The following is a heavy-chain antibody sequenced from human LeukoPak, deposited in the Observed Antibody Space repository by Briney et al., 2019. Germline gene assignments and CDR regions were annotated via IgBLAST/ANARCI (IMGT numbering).Heavy chain of an antibody. J-gene: IGHJ4*02. D-gene: IGHD6-13*01. CDR2: IYYSGST. CDR1: GGSISSSSYY. V-gene: IGHV4-39*01. CDR3: ADGGLAAALSR. Sequence: SETLSLTCTVSGGSISSSSYYWGWIRQPPGKGLEWIGSIYYSGSTYYNPSLKSRVTISVDTSKNQFSLKLSSVTAADTAVYYCADGGLAAALSRWGQGTLVTVSS.